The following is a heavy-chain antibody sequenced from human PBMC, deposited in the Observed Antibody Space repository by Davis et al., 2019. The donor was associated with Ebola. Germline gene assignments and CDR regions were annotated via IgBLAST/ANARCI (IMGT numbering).Heavy chain of an antibody. D-gene: IGHD3-10*01. J-gene: IGHJ6*04. CDR1: GFTFSSYW. CDR2: IKQDGSEK. CDR3: ARSDNLLWFGELLTPYYGMDV. V-gene: IGHV3-7*01. Sequence: GESLKISCAASGFTFSSYWMSWVRQAPGKGLEWVANIKQDGSEKYYVDSVKGRFTISRDNAKNSLYLQMNSLRAEDTAVYYCARSDNLLWFGELLTPYYGMDVWGKGTTVTVSS.